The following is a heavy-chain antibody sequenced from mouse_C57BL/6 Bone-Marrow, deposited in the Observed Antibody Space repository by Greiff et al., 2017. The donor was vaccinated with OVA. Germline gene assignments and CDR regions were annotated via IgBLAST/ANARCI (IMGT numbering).Heavy chain of an antibody. CDR3: AIADVYPSFDY. V-gene: IGHV1-64*01. Sequence: QVQLKQPGAELVKPGASVKLSCKASGYTFTSYWMHWVKQRPGQGLEWIGMIHPNSGSTNYNEKFKSKATLTLDQSSITAYMHLSSLTSEDSAVYYCAIADVYPSFDYWGQGTTLTVSS. J-gene: IGHJ2*01. CDR1: GYTFTSYW. CDR2: IHPNSGST.